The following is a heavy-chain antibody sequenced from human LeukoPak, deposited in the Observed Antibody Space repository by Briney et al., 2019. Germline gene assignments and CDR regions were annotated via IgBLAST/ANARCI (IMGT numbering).Heavy chain of an antibody. D-gene: IGHD3-9*01. CDR1: GFTFSNYW. J-gene: IGHJ4*02. V-gene: IGHV3-74*01. CDR2: ISRDGSNT. Sequence: GGSPRLSCAASGFTFSNYWMHWVRQAPGKGLVWVSHISRDGSNTFYADSVKGRFTISRDNAKNSLYLQMNSLRAEDTAVYYCARAVTNYDILTGYYMDYFDYWGQGTLVTVSS. CDR3: ARAVTNYDILTGYYMDYFDY.